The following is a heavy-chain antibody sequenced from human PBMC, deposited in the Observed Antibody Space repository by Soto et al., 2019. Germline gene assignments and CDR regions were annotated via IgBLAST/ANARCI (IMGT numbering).Heavy chain of an antibody. J-gene: IGHJ4*02. CDR3: ARDRVEVAGMVTYFDF. Sequence: EVQLVETGGGLIQPGGSLRLSCVASGFTVSSSYMSWVRQAPGKGLEWVSVIYSGSGTYYADSVKGRFTISRDNSKNTLYLQMNSLRAEDTAVYYCARDRVEVAGMVTYFDFWGQGTLVTVSS. D-gene: IGHD6-19*01. V-gene: IGHV3-53*02. CDR2: IYSGSGT. CDR1: GFTVSSSY.